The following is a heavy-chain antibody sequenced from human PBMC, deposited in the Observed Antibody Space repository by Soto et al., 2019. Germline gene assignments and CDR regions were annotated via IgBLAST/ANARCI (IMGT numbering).Heavy chain of an antibody. J-gene: IGHJ5*01. CDR3: AKSFYDSSGFDS. D-gene: IGHD3-22*01. Sequence: LRLSCAASGFTFRTYALSWVRQAPGKGLEWVSTVSDTGLSTYYAGSVTGRFTISRDNSRNTLYLQMNGLRAEDTAVYYCAKSFYDSSGFDSWGLGTLVTVSS. CDR2: VSDTGLST. V-gene: IGHV3-23*01. CDR1: GFTFRTYA.